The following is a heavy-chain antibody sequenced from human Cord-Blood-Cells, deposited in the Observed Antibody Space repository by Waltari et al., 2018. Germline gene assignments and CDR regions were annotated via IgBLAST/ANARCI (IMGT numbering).Heavy chain of an antibody. Sequence: QVQLQQWGAGLLKPSETLSLTCAVYGGSFSGYYWSWIRQPPGKGLEWIGEINHSGSTNYNPSLKGRVTISVDTSKNQFALKLSSVTAADTAVYYCACGRGYCSSTSCYWYYYGMDVWGQGTTVTVSS. CDR2: INHSGST. V-gene: IGHV4-34*01. D-gene: IGHD2-2*01. J-gene: IGHJ6*02. CDR3: ACGRGYCSSTSCYWYYYGMDV. CDR1: GGSFSGYY.